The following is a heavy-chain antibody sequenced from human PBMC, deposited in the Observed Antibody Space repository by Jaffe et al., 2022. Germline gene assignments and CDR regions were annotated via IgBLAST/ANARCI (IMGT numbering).Heavy chain of an antibody. J-gene: IGHJ3*02. V-gene: IGHV3-74*01. CDR3: ARVRYYDFWRALGDDAFDI. D-gene: IGHD3-3*01. CDR1: GFTFSSYW. Sequence: EVQLVESGGGLVQPGGSLRLSCAASGFTFSSYWMHWVRQAPGKGLVWVSRINSDGSSTSYADSVKGRFTISRDNAKNTLYLQMNSLRAEDTAVYYCARVRYYDFWRALGDDAFDIWGQGTMVTVSS. CDR2: INSDGSST.